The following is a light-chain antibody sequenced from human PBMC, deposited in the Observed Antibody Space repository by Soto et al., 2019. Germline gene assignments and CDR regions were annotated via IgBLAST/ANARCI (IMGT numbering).Light chain of an antibody. CDR3: SSFTSGSTL. Sequence: QSALTQPASVSGSPGQSITISCTGTSGDIGSYNYVSWYQQHPGKAPKLMIYEVSNRPSGVSNRFSGSKSGNTASLTISGLQAEDEADYYCSSFTSGSTLFGTGTKLTVL. CDR2: EVS. V-gene: IGLV2-14*01. J-gene: IGLJ1*01. CDR1: SGDIGSYNY.